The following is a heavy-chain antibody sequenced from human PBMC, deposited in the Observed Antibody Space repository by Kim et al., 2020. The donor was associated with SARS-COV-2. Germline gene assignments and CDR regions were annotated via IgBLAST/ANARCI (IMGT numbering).Heavy chain of an antibody. D-gene: IGHD3-10*01. Sequence: GGSLRLSCAASGFIFSSCGMHWVRQAPGKGLEWVAVMSYDGSNKDYSDSVKGRFTISRDNSKNTLYLQMNNLRAEDTAVYYCARDTPHYYTSGSYYNQGIGYNYGMDVWGQGTTVTVSS. CDR2: MSYDGSNK. CDR3: ARDTPHYYTSGSYYNQGIGYNYGMDV. J-gene: IGHJ6*02. V-gene: IGHV3-30*12. CDR1: GFIFSSCG.